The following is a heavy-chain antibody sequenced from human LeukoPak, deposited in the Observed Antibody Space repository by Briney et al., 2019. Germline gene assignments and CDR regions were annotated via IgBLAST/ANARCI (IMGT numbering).Heavy chain of an antibody. CDR2: IKTDGYDK. Sequence: GGSLRLSCAASGFTFSSYWMAWVRQAPGKGLEWVANIKTDGYDKYYVDSLKGRFTISRDNAKNSLYLQMNSLRAEDTAVYYCARDLEWELRFFDYWGQGTLVTVSS. CDR3: ARDLEWELRFFDY. J-gene: IGHJ4*02. CDR1: GFTFSSYW. D-gene: IGHD1-26*01. V-gene: IGHV3-7*01.